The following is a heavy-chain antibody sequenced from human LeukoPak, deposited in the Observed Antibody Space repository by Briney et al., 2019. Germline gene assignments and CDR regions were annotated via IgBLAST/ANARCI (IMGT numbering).Heavy chain of an antibody. Sequence: GASVKVSCKASGYTFTGYYIHWVRQAPGQGLEWMGWINPNSGGTNYAQTFQGRVTMTRDTSISTAYMELSWLRSDDTALYYCARYCSTAICYAYFDYWGQGTLVTVSS. CDR1: GYTFTGYY. V-gene: IGHV1-2*02. CDR2: INPNSGGT. J-gene: IGHJ4*02. CDR3: ARYCSTAICYAYFDY. D-gene: IGHD2-2*01.